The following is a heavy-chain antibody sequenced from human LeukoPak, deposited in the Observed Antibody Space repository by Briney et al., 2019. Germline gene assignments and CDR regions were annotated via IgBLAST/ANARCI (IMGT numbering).Heavy chain of an antibody. CDR3: AKGPQLYSGYHPDY. V-gene: IGHV3-23*01. J-gene: IGHJ4*02. Sequence: GGSLRLSCAASGFTFSSAAMTWVRQAPGKGLEWVSTITGSDDATYYADSVKGRFTISRDFSRNTVGLQMNSLRTGDTAIYYCAKGPQLYSGYHPDYWGQGTLVTVSS. CDR2: ITGSDDAT. CDR1: GFTFSSAA. D-gene: IGHD5-12*01.